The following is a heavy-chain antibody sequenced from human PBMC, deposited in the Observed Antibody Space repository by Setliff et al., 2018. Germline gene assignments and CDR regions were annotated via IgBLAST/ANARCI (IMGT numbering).Heavy chain of an antibody. CDR1: GYTFSNYG. D-gene: IGHD3-10*01. Sequence: WASVKVSCKASGYTFSNYGVTWVRQAPGQGLEWMGWVTIYNGNTKYAQNLQGRLTLTTDISTSTAYMELGSLTTDDTAVYYCARVESMVRGKNILRHFDYWGQGIQVTVSS. V-gene: IGHV1-18*01. J-gene: IGHJ4*02. CDR2: VTIYNGNT. CDR3: ARVESMVRGKNILRHFDY.